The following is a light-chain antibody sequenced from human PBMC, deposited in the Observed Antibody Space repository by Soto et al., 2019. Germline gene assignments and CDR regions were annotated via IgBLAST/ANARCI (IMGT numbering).Light chain of an antibody. CDR1: QSVSSY. CDR2: DAS. Sequence: EIVLTQSPATLSLSPGERATLSCRASQSVSSYLAWYQQKPGQAPRLLIYDASNRATGIPARFSGSGSGTDFTLTISSLEPEDFAVYYCQQSSKFFFTFGPGTKVDIK. J-gene: IGKJ3*01. CDR3: QQSSKFFFT. V-gene: IGKV3-11*01.